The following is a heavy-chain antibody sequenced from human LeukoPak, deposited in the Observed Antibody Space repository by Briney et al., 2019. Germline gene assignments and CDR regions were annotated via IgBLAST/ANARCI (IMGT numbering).Heavy chain of an antibody. CDR2: ITHSGST. V-gene: IGHV4-34*01. Sequence: SETLSLTCAVYGGSFSGYFWSWIRQPPGKGLEWIGEITHSGSTNYNPSLKSRVTMSVDTSENQFSLKLSSVTAADTAVYYCARGPNSPSDYWGQGTLVTVSS. CDR1: GGSFSGYF. J-gene: IGHJ4*02. CDR3: ARGPNSPSDY.